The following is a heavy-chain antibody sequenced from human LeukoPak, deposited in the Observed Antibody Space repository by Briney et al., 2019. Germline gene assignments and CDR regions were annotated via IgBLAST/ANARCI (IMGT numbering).Heavy chain of an antibody. D-gene: IGHD6-13*01. V-gene: IGHV3-23*01. J-gene: IGHJ3*02. CDR2: IGGSARST. CDR3: ARDPPGYSSSWYGTFDI. CDR1: GFTFSNYA. Sequence: PEGSLRLSCAASGFTFSNYAMSWVRQAPGKGLEWVSTIGGSARSTHYADSAKGRFTISRDNSKNTLYLQMNSLRDEDTAVYYCARDPPGYSSSWYGTFDIWGQGTMVTVSS.